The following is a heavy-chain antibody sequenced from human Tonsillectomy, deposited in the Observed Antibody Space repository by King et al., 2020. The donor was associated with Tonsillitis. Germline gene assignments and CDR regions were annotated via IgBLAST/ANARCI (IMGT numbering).Heavy chain of an antibody. D-gene: IGHD3-9*01. CDR3: ARVSRDYQILAGFDY. V-gene: IGHV1-18*04. Sequence: VQLVQAGAEVKKPGASVKVSCKASGYTFTTYGISWVRQAPGQGLEWMGWIRTYNGNTNYAQKFQGRVTMTTDTSTSTAYTELRSLRSDDTGVYYCARVSRDYQILAGFDYWGQGTLVTVSS. CDR1: GYTFTTYG. CDR2: IRTYNGNT. J-gene: IGHJ4*02.